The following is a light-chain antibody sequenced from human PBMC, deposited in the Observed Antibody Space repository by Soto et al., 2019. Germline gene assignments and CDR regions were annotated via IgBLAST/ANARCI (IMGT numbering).Light chain of an antibody. J-gene: IGKJ1*01. V-gene: IGKV3-20*01. Sequence: EIVLTQSPGTLSLSPEERATLSCRASQSISSSYLAWYQQKPGQAPRLLIYGASSRATGIPDRFSGSGSGTDFTLTISRLEPEDLAVYYCQQYGTSHRTFGQGTKVDIK. CDR2: GAS. CDR1: QSISSSY. CDR3: QQYGTSHRT.